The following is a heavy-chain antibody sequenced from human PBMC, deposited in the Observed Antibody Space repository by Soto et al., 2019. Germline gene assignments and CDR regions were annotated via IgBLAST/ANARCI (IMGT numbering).Heavy chain of an antibody. CDR1: GFAFRSFT. CDR2: ISSNSAYI. CDR3: TRDASRDSSARGWFDP. D-gene: IGHD6-13*01. J-gene: IGHJ5*02. Sequence: GSLRLSCAASGFAFRSFTMNWVRQAPGKGLEWVSTISSNSAYIYYTDALRGRFTISRDNAKNSLHLQMNSLRAEDTAVYYCTRDASRDSSARGWFDPWGPGTLVTVSS. V-gene: IGHV3-21*01.